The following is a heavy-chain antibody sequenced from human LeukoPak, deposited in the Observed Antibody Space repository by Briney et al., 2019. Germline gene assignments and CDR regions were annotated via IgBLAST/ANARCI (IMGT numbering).Heavy chain of an antibody. CDR1: GGSFSGYY. J-gene: IGHJ4*02. CDR3: ARGFWSGYYPFDY. D-gene: IGHD3-3*01. V-gene: IGHV4-34*01. CDR2: ISHSGST. Sequence: SETLSLTCAVYGGSFSGYYWSWIRQPPGKGLEWIGEISHSGSTNYNPSLKSRVTISVDTSKNQFSLKLSSVTAADTAVYYCARGFWSGYYPFDYWGQGTLVTVSS.